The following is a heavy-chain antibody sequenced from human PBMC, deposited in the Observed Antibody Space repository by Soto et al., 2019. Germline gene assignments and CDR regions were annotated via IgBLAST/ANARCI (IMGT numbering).Heavy chain of an antibody. J-gene: IGHJ5*02. V-gene: IGHV2-26*01. D-gene: IGHD3-3*01. CDR2: IFSNDEK. CDR1: GFSLSNARMG. CDR3: ARIITGYDFWSGYYTVYNWFDP. Sequence: GSGPTLVNPPETLTLTCTVSGFSLSNARMGVSWIRQPPGKALEWLAHIFSNDEKSYSTSLKSRLTISKDTSKSQVVLTMTNMDPVDTATYYCARIITGYDFWSGYYTVYNWFDPWGQGTLVTVSS.